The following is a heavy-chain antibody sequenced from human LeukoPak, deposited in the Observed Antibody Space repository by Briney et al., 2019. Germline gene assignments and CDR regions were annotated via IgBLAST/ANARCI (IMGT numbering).Heavy chain of an antibody. V-gene: IGHV4-59*01. J-gene: IGHJ6*03. CDR2: IYYSGST. CDR3: ARVATYYYHYMDV. CDR1: GGSISSYY. Sequence: TSETLSLTCIVSGGSISSYYWSWIRQPPGKGLEWIGYIYYSGSTNYNPSLKSRVTISVDTSKKQFSLKLSSVTAADTAVYYCARVATYYYHYMDVWGKGTTVTISS.